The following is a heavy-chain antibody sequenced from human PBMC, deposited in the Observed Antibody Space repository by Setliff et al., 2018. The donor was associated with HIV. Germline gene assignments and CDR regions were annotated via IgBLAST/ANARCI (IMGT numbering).Heavy chain of an antibody. Sequence: SETLSLTCSVSGGSISGHYGGWIRQPPGKGLEWIGYIYFTGSAGYNPSLKSRVSMSVDTSKNQFSLRVTSVTAADTAVYYCAREIQFSATTYYYYYMDDWGRGTTVTSP. CDR2: IYFTGSA. CDR3: AREIQFSATTYYYYYMDD. J-gene: IGHJ6*03. CDR1: GGSISGHY. V-gene: IGHV4-59*11. D-gene: IGHD5-18*01.